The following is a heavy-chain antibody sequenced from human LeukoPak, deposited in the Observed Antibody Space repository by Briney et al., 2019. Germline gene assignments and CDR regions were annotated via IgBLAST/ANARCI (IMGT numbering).Heavy chain of an antibody. D-gene: IGHD2-2*01. CDR1: GFTFRSYA. Sequence: GGSLRLSCAASGFTFRSYAMSWVRQAPGKGLEWVSGISGSGGSTYYADSVKGRFTISRDNSKNTLYLQMNSLRAEDTAVYYCAKQSSTTCYAPLDYWGQGTLVTVSS. J-gene: IGHJ4*02. V-gene: IGHV3-23*01. CDR3: AKQSSTTCYAPLDY. CDR2: ISGSGGST.